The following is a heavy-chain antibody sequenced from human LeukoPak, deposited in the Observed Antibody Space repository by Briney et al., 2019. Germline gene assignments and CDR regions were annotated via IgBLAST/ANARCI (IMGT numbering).Heavy chain of an antibody. J-gene: IGHJ4*02. CDR3: ARDSGHVPAAYLSYFDY. CDR1: GFTFRSYA. V-gene: IGHV3-30*04. D-gene: IGHD2-2*01. Sequence: AGGPLKLSFSAPGFTFRSYARHWGRRAPGKGLGGVAVIPYDGSNKYYADSVKGRFTISRDNSKNTLYLQMNSLRAEDTAVYYCARDSGHVPAAYLSYFDYWGQGTLVTVSS. CDR2: IPYDGSNK.